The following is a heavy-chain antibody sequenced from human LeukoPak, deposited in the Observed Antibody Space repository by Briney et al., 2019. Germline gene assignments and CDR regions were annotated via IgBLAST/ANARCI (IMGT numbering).Heavy chain of an antibody. CDR2: ISGSGGST. CDR3: AKGISVYYYYYMDV. J-gene: IGHJ6*03. Sequence: GGSLRLSCAASGFTFSSYGMSWVRQAPGKGLEWVSAISGSGGSTYYADSVKGRFTISRDNSKNPLYLQMNSLRAEDTAVYYCAKGISVYYYYYMDVWGKGTTVTISS. D-gene: IGHD3-10*01. CDR1: GFTFSSYG. V-gene: IGHV3-23*01.